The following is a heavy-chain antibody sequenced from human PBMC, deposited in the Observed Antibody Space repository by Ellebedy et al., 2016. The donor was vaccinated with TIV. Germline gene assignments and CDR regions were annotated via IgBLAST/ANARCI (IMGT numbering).Heavy chain of an antibody. CDR3: TRDVIQHSYYYYGMDV. Sequence: GESLKISCAASGFTFSTYAMHWVRQAPGKGLEWVAVISSDGSNKYYTDSVKGRFTISRDNSKNTLYLQMNSLRAEDTAVYYCTRDVIQHSYYYYGMDVWGQGTTVTVSS. V-gene: IGHV3-30-3*01. CDR1: GFTFSTYA. D-gene: IGHD2-21*01. CDR2: ISSDGSNK. J-gene: IGHJ6*02.